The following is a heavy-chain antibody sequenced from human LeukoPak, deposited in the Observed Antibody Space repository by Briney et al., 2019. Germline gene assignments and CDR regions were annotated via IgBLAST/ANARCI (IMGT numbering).Heavy chain of an antibody. CDR3: ARGGPIYYYGMDV. D-gene: IGHD3-10*01. Sequence: VQPGRSLRLSCAASGFTFSSYGMHWVRQAPGKGLEWVAVISYDGSNKYYADSVKGRFTISRDNSKNTLYLQMNSLRAEDTAVYYCARGGPIYYYGMDVWGKGTTVTVSS. CDR2: ISYDGSNK. J-gene: IGHJ6*04. CDR1: GFTFSSYG. V-gene: IGHV3-30*03.